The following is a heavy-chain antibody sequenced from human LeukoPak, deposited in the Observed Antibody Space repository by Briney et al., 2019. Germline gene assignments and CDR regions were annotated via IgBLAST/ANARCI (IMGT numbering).Heavy chain of an antibody. Sequence: SGTLSLTCAVSGGSISSSNWWSWVRQPPGKGLEWIGEINHSGSTNYNPSLKSRVTISVDTSKNQFSLKLSSVTAADTAVYYCARVPEYQLLKVAEFDYWGQGTLVTVSS. V-gene: IGHV4-4*02. J-gene: IGHJ4*02. CDR1: GGSISSSNW. CDR3: ARVPEYQLLKVAEFDY. CDR2: INHSGST. D-gene: IGHD2-2*01.